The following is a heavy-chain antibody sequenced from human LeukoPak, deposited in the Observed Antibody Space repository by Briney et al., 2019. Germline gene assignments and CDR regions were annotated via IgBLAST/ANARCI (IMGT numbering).Heavy chain of an antibody. V-gene: IGHV4-39*01. CDR1: GGSISSSTYY. J-gene: IGHJ5*02. Sequence: PSETLSLTCTVSGGSISSSTYYRAWIRQPPGKGLEWIGCIYYTGSTYYNPSLKSQITISVDTSKNQFSLRLKSVTAADTAVYYCARHYYDRSGYLWFDPWGQGTLVTASS. CDR2: IYYTGST. D-gene: IGHD3-22*01. CDR3: ARHYYDRSGYLWFDP.